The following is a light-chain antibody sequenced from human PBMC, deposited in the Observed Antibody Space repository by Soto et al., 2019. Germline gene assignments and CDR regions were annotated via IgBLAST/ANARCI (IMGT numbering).Light chain of an antibody. CDR3: CSYASSSSYV. J-gene: IGLJ1*01. CDR1: TSDVGGYNL. V-gene: IGLV2-23*01. Sequence: QSARTQPAYVCGSPGQSITSSSSGTTSDVGGYNLVSWYQQHTAKAPKLLIYEGTQRPSGVSSRFSGSKSGNTASLTISGLQAEDEADYYCCSYASSSSYVFGTGTKVTVL. CDR2: EGT.